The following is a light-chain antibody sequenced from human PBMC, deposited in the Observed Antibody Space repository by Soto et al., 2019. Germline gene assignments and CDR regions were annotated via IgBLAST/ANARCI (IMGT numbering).Light chain of an antibody. CDR1: LRVRSTS. V-gene: IGKV3-20*01. CDR3: QHYGIPPPIT. J-gene: IGKJ5*01. Sequence: VLPQSPGTLSLSPGERATLSCRARLRVRSTSSPWYQQTPGQAPRLLTYGPSSRATGIPDQFSGGGSGTDFTIAISRLEPDDFPVYYCQHYGIPPPITFGQGTRQE. CDR2: GPS.